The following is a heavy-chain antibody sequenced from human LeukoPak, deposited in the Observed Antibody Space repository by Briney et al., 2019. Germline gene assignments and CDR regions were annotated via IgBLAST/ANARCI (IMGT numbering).Heavy chain of an antibody. CDR1: GVSISSGGYY. V-gene: IGHV4-31*03. D-gene: IGHD2/OR15-2a*01. CDR3: ARDNAFSPFDP. Sequence: SQTLSLTCTVSGVSISSGGYYWSWIRQHPGKGLEWIGYIYYSGSTYYNPSLKSRVTISVDTSKNQFSLKLSSVTAADTAVYYCARDNAFSPFDPWGQGTLVTVSS. J-gene: IGHJ5*02. CDR2: IYYSGST.